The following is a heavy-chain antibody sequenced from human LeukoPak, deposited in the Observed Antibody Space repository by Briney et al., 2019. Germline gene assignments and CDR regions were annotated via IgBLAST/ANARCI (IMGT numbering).Heavy chain of an antibody. D-gene: IGHD4-17*01. Sequence: PSETLSLTCAVYGGSFSGYYWSWIRQPPGKGLEWIGEINHSGSTNYNPPLKSRVTISVDTSKNQFSLKLSSVTAADTAVYYCARTTVTTVGDWFDPWGQGTLVTVSS. CDR1: GGSFSGYY. CDR3: ARTTVTTVGDWFDP. V-gene: IGHV4-34*01. CDR2: INHSGST. J-gene: IGHJ5*02.